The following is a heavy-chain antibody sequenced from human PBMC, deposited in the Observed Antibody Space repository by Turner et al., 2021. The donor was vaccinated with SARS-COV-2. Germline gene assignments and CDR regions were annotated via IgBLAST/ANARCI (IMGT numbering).Heavy chain of an antibody. D-gene: IGHD5-18*01. CDR1: GFTFTGYY. CDR2: SNPNNGGT. J-gene: IGHJ4*02. V-gene: IGHV1-2*02. Sequence: QVQLVQSGAEVTKPGASVKVSCKASGFTFTGYYMHWVRQAPGQGLEWMGWSNPNNGGTNCAQKFQGRVTMTRDTSISTAYMELSRLRSDDTAVYYCARTFTAMVRVDYWGQGTLVTVSS. CDR3: ARTFTAMVRVDY.